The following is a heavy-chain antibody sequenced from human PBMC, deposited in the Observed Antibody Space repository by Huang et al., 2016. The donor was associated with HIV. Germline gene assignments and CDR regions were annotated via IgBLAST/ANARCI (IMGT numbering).Heavy chain of an antibody. CDR3: AKDRRAYYYGSGIEH. CDR2: ISYDGRNK. CDR1: GFSFSDSG. V-gene: IGHV3-30*18. J-gene: IGHJ1*01. D-gene: IGHD3-10*01. Sequence: QVQLVESGGGVVEPGRSLRVSCAASGFSFSDSGMHWVRQGPGKGLEWVAVISYDGRNKFYADSVKGRFTISRDNSKNTVYLQMNSLRAGDTAVYYCAKDRRAYYYGSGIEHWGQGARVTVSS.